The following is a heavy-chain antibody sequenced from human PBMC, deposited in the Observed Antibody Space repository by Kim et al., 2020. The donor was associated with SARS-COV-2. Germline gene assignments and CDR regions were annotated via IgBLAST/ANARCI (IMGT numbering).Heavy chain of an antibody. CDR3: ARPLGLAYDAFDI. J-gene: IGHJ3*02. D-gene: IGHD3-16*01. V-gene: IGHV5-51*01. Sequence: YSTSLQGQVNISADKSNSTDYLQWGSLKASDTAMYYCARPLGLAYDAFDIWGQGTMVTVSS.